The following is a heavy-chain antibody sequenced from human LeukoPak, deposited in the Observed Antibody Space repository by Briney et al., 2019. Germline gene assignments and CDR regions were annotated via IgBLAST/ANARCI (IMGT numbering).Heavy chain of an antibody. D-gene: IGHD3-9*01. V-gene: IGHV4-38-2*02. CDR1: GYSISSGYY. J-gene: IGHJ5*02. CDR2: VYHSGST. Sequence: SETLSLICTVSGYSISSGYYWGWVRQPTGQGLEWIGTVYHSGSTYYDPSLRGRVTISVETSKNQFSLKLRSVTAADTAVYYCARVPGVYYDILAGYGSGWFDPWGQGTLVTVPS. CDR3: ARVPGVYYDILAGYGSGWFDP.